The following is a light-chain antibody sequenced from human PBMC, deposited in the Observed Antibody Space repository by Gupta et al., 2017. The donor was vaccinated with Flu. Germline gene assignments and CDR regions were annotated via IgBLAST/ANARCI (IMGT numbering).Light chain of an antibody. CDR3: QVWDRSSGGV. CDR2: DDS. CDR1: NIGFKS. Sequence: PGQTARITCWGNNIGFKSVQWLQQKPGQAPLLVVYDDSDRPSGIPERFSGSNSGDTATLTISRVEAGDEADYFCQVWDRSSGGVFGGGTKLTVL. V-gene: IGLV3-21*02. J-gene: IGLJ3*02.